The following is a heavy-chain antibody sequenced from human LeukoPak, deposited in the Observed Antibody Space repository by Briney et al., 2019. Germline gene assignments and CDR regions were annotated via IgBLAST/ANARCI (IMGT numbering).Heavy chain of an antibody. CDR1: SGSLSSSNW. CDR3: ARKSMVRGFDI. J-gene: IGHJ3*02. V-gene: IGHV4-4*02. Sequence: SETLSLTCAVSSGSLSSSNWWSWVRQPPGKGLEWIGEIYHSGSTNYNPSLKSRVTISVDKSKNQFSLKLSSVTAADTAVYYCARKSMVRGFDIWGQGTMVTVSS. D-gene: IGHD3-10*01. CDR2: IYHSGST.